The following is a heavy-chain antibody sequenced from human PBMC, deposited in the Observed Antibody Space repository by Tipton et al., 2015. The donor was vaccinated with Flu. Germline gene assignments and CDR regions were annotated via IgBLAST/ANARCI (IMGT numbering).Heavy chain of an antibody. V-gene: IGHV4-38-2*01. CDR2: IYHSGST. Sequence: TLSLTCAVSGYSISSGYYWGWIRQPPGKGLEWIGSIYHSGSTYYNPSLKSRVTISVDTSKNQFSLKLSSVTAADTAVYYCARVRTLGYCSSTSCYGAFDIWGQGTMVTVSS. D-gene: IGHD2-2*01. J-gene: IGHJ3*02. CDR1: GYSISSGYY. CDR3: ARVRTLGYCSSTSCYGAFDI.